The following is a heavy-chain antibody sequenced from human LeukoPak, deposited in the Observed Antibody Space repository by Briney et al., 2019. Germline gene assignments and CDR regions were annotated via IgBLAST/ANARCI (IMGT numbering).Heavy chain of an antibody. D-gene: IGHD6-19*01. CDR2: IYSGGST. CDR3: ASLVGGSGWTGYYFDY. V-gene: IGHV3-53*01. Sequence: PSETLSLTRTVSGGSISSGDYYWSWIRQAPGKGLEWVSVIYSGGSTYYADSVKGRFTISRDISKNTLYLQMNSLRAEDTAVYYCASLVGGSGWTGYYFDYWGQGTLVTVSS. CDR1: GGSISSGDYY. J-gene: IGHJ4*02.